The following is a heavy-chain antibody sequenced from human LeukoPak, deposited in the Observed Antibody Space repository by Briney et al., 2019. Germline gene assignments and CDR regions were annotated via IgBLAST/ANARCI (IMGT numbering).Heavy chain of an antibody. V-gene: IGHV3-7*04. CDR1: GFPFSSSW. D-gene: IGHD3-16*01. J-gene: IGHJ4*02. Sequence: GGSLRLSCAASGFPFSSSWMSWVRQAPGKGLEWVANIKQDGSAKFYVDSLKGRFTISRDNAKNSLYLQMSSLRAEDTAVYYCARWGGGFYYWGQGTLVTVSS. CDR2: IKQDGSAK. CDR3: ARWGGGFYY.